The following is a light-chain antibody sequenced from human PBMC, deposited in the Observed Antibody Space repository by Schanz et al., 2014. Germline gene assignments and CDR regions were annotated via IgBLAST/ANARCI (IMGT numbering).Light chain of an antibody. J-gene: IGKJ3*01. CDR1: QSVSSSY. CDR2: SAS. CDR3: QQSHANPFT. Sequence: EIVLTQSPGTLSLSPGERATLSCRASQSVSSSYLAWYQQKPGQAPRLLIYSASSRATGIPDRFSGSGSGADFTLTISRLEPEDFATYYCQQSHANPFTFGPGTRVDIK. V-gene: IGKV3-20*01.